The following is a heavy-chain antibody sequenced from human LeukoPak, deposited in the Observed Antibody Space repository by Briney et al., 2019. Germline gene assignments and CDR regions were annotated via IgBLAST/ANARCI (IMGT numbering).Heavy chain of an antibody. CDR3: ARGDYYGSGSRYFDY. CDR1: GGSISSGGYY. CDR2: FYHSGIT. J-gene: IGHJ4*02. D-gene: IGHD3-10*01. Sequence: SQTLSLTCTVSGGSISSGGYYWNWIRQSPGKGLEWIGYFYHSGITYYNPSLKSRVTISVDTSKNQFSLKLSSVTAADTAVYYCARGDYYGSGSRYFDYWGQGTLVTVSS. V-gene: IGHV4-30-2*06.